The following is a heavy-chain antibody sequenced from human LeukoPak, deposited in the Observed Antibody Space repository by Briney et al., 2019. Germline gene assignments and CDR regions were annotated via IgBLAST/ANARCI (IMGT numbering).Heavy chain of an antibody. CDR2: IYYSGST. Sequence: SSETLSLTCTVSGGSISNYYWSWIRQPPGKGLEWIGFIYYSGSTTYNPSLKSRVTIAVDTSKNQSSLKLSSVTAADTAVYYCARGKYSYGYSYRSYGMDVWGQGTTVTVSS. D-gene: IGHD5-18*01. J-gene: IGHJ6*02. CDR1: GGSISNYY. V-gene: IGHV4-59*12. CDR3: ARGKYSYGYSYRSYGMDV.